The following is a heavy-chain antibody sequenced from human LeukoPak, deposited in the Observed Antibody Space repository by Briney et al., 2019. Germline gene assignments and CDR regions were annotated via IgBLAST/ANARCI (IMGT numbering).Heavy chain of an antibody. CDR3: ARRNRRTAGGIAAADHQGRNFDY. Sequence: SETLSLTCTVSGYSISSGYYWGWIRQPPGKGLEWIGSIYHSGSTYYNPSLKSRVTISVDTSKNQFSLKLSSVTAADTAVYYCARRNRRTAGGIAAADHQGRNFDYWGQGTLVTVSS. CDR2: IYHSGST. D-gene: IGHD6-13*01. V-gene: IGHV4-38-2*02. CDR1: GYSISSGYY. J-gene: IGHJ4*02.